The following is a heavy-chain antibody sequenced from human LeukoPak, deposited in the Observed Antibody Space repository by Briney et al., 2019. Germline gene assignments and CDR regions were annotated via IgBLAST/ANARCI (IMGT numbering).Heavy chain of an antibody. Sequence: ASVKVSCKASGYTFTSYDINWVRQATGQGLEWMGWMNPNSGNTGYAQKFQGRVTMTRNTSISTAYMELSSLRSEDTAVYYCARAPSDSRKRGGDYWGQGTLVTVSS. D-gene: IGHD3-22*01. CDR2: MNPNSGNT. CDR3: ARAPSDSRKRGGDY. V-gene: IGHV1-8*01. J-gene: IGHJ4*02. CDR1: GYTFTSYD.